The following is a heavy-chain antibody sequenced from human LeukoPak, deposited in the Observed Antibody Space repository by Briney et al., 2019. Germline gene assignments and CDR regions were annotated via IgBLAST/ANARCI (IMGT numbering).Heavy chain of an antibody. D-gene: IGHD2/OR15-2a*01. Sequence: GGSLRLSCAASGFTFSSYWMHWVRQTPGKGLVWVSDINSDGRATNYADSVKGRFTISRDNAQNTLYLQMNSLRVEDTAVYYCARGTALQDYWGQGTLVTVSS. CDR1: GFTFSSYW. CDR2: INSDGRAT. CDR3: ARGTALQDY. V-gene: IGHV3-74*01. J-gene: IGHJ4*02.